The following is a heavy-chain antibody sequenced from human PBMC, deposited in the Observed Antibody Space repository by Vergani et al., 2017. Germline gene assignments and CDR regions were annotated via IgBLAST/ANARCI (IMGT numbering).Heavy chain of an antibody. V-gene: IGHV1-69*11. CDR2: IIPILGTA. Sequence: QVQLVQSGAEVKKPGSSVKVSCKASGGTFSSYAISWVRQAPGQGLEWMGRIIPILGTANYAQKFQGRGTITADESTSTAYMELSSLRSEDTAVYYCARVIFWSGYSPFDPWGQGTLVTVSS. D-gene: IGHD3-3*01. CDR1: GGTFSSYA. CDR3: ARVIFWSGYSPFDP. J-gene: IGHJ5*02.